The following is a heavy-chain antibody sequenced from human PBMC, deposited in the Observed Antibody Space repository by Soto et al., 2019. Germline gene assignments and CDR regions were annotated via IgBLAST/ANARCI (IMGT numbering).Heavy chain of an antibody. D-gene: IGHD3-3*01. CDR3: ARGKDFWSGYPRVYYYGMDV. CDR1: GGTFSSYA. CDR2: IIPIFGTA. Sequence: SVKVSCKASGGTFSSYAISWVRQAPGQGLEWMGGIIPIFGTANYAQKFQGRVTITADESTSTAYMELSSLRSEDTAVYYCARGKDFWSGYPRVYYYGMDVWGQGTTVTVSS. J-gene: IGHJ6*02. V-gene: IGHV1-69*13.